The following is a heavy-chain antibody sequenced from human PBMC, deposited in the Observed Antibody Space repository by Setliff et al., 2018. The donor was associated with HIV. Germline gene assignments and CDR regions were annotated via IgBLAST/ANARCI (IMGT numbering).Heavy chain of an antibody. CDR1: GGFISSYY. J-gene: IGHJ6*03. V-gene: IGHV4-4*07. D-gene: IGHD3-16*01. Sequence: PSETLSLTCTVSGGFISSYYWNWIRQPAGNGLEWIGRIYTSGSPNYNPSLMSRVTMSVDTSKNQFSLRLSSVTAADTATYYCARASRDYYYYYMDAWGRGTMVTVSS. CDR3: ARASRDYYYYYMDA. CDR2: IYTSGSP.